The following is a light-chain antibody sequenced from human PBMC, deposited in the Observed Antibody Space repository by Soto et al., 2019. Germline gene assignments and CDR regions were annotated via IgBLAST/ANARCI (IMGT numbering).Light chain of an antibody. CDR2: KSS. J-gene: IGKJ5*01. CDR3: QQLNFFPIT. V-gene: IGKV1-5*03. CDR1: QSVSIW. Sequence: DIQMTQSPSTLSASEVDRVTISCRASQSVSIWLAWYQQKPGRAPKLLIYKSSILESGVPSRFRGSVSGTEFTLTISSLQPDELEPDYCQQLNFFPITFGQGTRLEIK.